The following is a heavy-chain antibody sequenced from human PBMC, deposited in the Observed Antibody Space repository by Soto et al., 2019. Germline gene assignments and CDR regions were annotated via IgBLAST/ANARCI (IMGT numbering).Heavy chain of an antibody. D-gene: IGHD3-22*01. CDR2: INWNGGST. CDR1: GFTFDDYG. Sequence: AGGSLRLSCAASGFTFDDYGMSWVRQAPGKGLEWVSGINWNGGSTGYADYVKGRFTISRDKAKNSLYLQMNSLRAEDTALYYCARDLYYYDSSGPRGAFDIWGQGTMVTVSS. J-gene: IGHJ3*02. V-gene: IGHV3-20*04. CDR3: ARDLYYYDSSGPRGAFDI.